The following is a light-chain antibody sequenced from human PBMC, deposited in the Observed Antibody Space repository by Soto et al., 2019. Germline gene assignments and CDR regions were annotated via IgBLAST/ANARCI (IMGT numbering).Light chain of an antibody. V-gene: IGLV2-14*03. Sequence: QSALTQPASVSGSPGQSITISCTGTSNDVGGYKYVSWYQQHPGKAPKLMIYDVTNRPSGVSNRFSGSKAGNTASLTISGLQAEDEADYYCSSYRSGSSLVFGGGTQLTVL. J-gene: IGLJ2*01. CDR1: SNDVGGYKY. CDR2: DVT. CDR3: SSYRSGSSLV.